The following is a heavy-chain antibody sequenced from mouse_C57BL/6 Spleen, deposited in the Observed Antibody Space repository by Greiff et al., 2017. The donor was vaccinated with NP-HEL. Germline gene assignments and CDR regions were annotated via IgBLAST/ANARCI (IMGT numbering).Heavy chain of an antibody. Sequence: QVQLKQPGAELVRPGSSVKLSCKASGYTFTSYWMDWVQQRPGQGLEWIGNIYPSDSENHYNQKFKDKATLTVYKSSSTAYMQLNSLTSEDSEIYMYAREDYYGSSPYYFDYWGQGTTLTVSS. CDR3: AREDYYGSSPYYFDY. D-gene: IGHD1-1*01. CDR1: GYTFTSYW. V-gene: IGHV1-61*01. J-gene: IGHJ2*01. CDR2: IYPSDSEN.